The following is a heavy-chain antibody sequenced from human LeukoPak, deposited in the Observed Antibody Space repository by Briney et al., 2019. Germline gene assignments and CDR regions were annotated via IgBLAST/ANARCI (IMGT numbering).Heavy chain of an antibody. D-gene: IGHD1-14*01. CDR3: ARRIRKTFDP. CDR2: MNPNSGNT. V-gene: IGHV1-8*01. Sequence: GASVKVSCEASGYTYTSYDINWVRQATGQGREWMGWMNPNSGNTGYAQKFQGRVTMTRNTSISTAYMELSSLRSEDTAVYYCARRIRKTFDPWGQGTLVTVSS. J-gene: IGHJ5*02. CDR1: GYTYTSYD.